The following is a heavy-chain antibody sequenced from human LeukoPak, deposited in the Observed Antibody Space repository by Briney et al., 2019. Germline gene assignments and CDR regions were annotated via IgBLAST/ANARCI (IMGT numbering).Heavy chain of an antibody. V-gene: IGHV3-33*01. CDR3: ARGYCSGGSCYPGYFDY. CDR2: IWYDGSNK. Sequence: GRSLRLSCAASGFTFSTYGMHWVRQVPGKGLEWVALIWYDGSNKYYADSVRGRFIISRDNSKDTLYLQMNSLRAEDTAVYYCARGYCSGGSCYPGYFDYWGQGTLVTVSS. D-gene: IGHD2-15*01. J-gene: IGHJ4*02. CDR1: GFTFSTYG.